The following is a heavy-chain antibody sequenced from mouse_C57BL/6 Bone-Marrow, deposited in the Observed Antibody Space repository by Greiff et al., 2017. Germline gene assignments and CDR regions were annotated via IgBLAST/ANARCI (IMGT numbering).Heavy chain of an antibody. CDR1: GYTFTSYG. CDR2: LYPRSGNT. D-gene: IGHD2-12*01. Sequence: QVQLQQSGAELARPGASVKLSCKASGYTFTSYGISWVKQRTGQGLEWIGELYPRSGNTYYNEKFKGKATLTADKSSSTAYMELRSLTSEDSAVXVWAREGYYSGYFDYWGQGTTLTVSS. V-gene: IGHV1-81*01. J-gene: IGHJ2*01. CDR3: AREGYYSGYFDY.